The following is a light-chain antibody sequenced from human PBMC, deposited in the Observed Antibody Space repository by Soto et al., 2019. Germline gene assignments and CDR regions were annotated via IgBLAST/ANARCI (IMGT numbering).Light chain of an antibody. CDR2: NND. J-gene: IGLJ1*01. CDR3: CSYASTSPYV. CDR1: NSNIGRNT. Sequence: QSVLTQPPSASGTPGQRVTISCSGSNSNIGRNTVNWYQQLPGMAPKLLIYNNDQRPSGVPDRFSGSKSGTSASLAISGLQSEDEADYYCCSYASTSPYVFGTGTKLTVL. V-gene: IGLV1-44*01.